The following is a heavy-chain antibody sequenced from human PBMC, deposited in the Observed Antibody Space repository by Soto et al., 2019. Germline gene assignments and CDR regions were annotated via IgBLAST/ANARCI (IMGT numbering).Heavy chain of an antibody. CDR2: IDPSDSQT. D-gene: IGHD3-22*01. J-gene: IGHJ3*02. V-gene: IGHV5-10-1*01. CDR3: ARLSTMIVVVPSAFDI. Sequence: GESLKISCKGSGYSFAGYWITWVRQKPGKGLEWMGRIDPSDSQTYYSPSFRGHVTISATKSITTVFLQWSSLRASDTAMYYCARLSTMIVVVPSAFDIWGQGTMVTVSS. CDR1: GYSFAGYW.